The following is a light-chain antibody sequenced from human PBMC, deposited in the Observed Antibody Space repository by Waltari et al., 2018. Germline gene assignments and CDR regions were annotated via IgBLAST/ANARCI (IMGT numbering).Light chain of an antibody. V-gene: IGLV2-11*01. Sequence: QSALTQPRSVSGSPGQSVTISCTGTSSDVGYYNYVSWYQQQPDKAPKVIIYDVNERPSGVPDRFSGSKSGNTASLTISGLQAEDEADYYCCSYAGNYLRVFGGGTKLTVL. CDR3: CSYAGNYLRV. CDR2: DVN. J-gene: IGLJ2*01. CDR1: SSDVGYYNY.